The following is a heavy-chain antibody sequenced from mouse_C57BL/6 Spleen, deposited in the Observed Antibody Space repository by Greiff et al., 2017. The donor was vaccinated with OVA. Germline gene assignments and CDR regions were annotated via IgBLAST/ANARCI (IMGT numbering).Heavy chain of an antibody. V-gene: IGHV1-55*01. Sequence: QVQLQQPGAELVKPGASVKMSCKASGYTFTSYWITWVKQRPGQGLEWIGDIYPGSGSTNYNEKFKSKATLTVDTSSSTAYLQLSSLTSEDSAVYYCARRHRYYAMDYWGQGTTVTVSS. CDR2: IYPGSGST. CDR1: GYTFTSYW. CDR3: ARRHRYYAMDY. J-gene: IGHJ4*01. D-gene: IGHD3-1*01.